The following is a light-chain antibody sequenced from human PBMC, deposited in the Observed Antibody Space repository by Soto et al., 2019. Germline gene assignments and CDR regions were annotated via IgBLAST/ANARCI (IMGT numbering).Light chain of an antibody. Sequence: DIVMTQSPLSLPVTPGEPASISCRSSQSLLHINGYNYLDWYLQKPGQSPQLLIYLGSNRASGVPDRFGGSGSGTDFTLKISRVEAEDVGVYYCMQALQTPPLFTFGPGTKVDIK. CDR3: MQALQTPPLFT. J-gene: IGKJ3*01. V-gene: IGKV2-28*01. CDR1: QSLLHINGYNY. CDR2: LGS.